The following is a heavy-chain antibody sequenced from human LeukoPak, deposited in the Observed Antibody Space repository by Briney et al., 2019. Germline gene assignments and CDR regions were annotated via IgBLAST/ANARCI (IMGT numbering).Heavy chain of an antibody. CDR1: GGSISSYY. D-gene: IGHD1-26*01. CDR2: IYTSGST. CDR3: ARLIVGAEYYFDY. Sequence: SETLSLTCTVSGGSISSYYWSWIRQPPGKGLEWIGYIYTSGSTNYNPSLKIRVPISVDTSKNQFSLKLSSVTAADTAVYYCARLIVGAEYYFDYWGQGTLVTVSS. V-gene: IGHV4-4*09. J-gene: IGHJ4*02.